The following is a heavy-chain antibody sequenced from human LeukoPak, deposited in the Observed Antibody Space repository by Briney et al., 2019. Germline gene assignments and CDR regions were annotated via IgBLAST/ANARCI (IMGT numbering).Heavy chain of an antibody. CDR3: TRLHYDVMTGPLDF. D-gene: IGHD3-9*01. V-gene: IGHV3-66*04. CDR2: IYSGGAT. Sequence: GGSLRLSCEASGITVNTNYMSWVRQAPGKGLEWVSIIYSGGATFYADSVKGRFTISRESSKNTLWLQMNSLRAEDTAVYYCTRLHYDVMTGPLDFWGQGTLVTVSS. CDR1: GITVNTNY. J-gene: IGHJ4*02.